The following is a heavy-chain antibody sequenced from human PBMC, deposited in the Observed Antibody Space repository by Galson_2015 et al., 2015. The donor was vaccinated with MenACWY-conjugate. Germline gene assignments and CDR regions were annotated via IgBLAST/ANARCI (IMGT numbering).Heavy chain of an antibody. CDR3: AKGGFYYFYGMDV. V-gene: IGHV3-23*01. CDR2: ISVRGDDT. J-gene: IGHJ6*02. Sequence: SLRLSCAVSGFTFRNYAMSWVRQAPGKGLEWVSAISVRGDDTFYADSVKGRFTVSSDNSKNTLYLHMNTLRSEDTALYYCAKGGFYYFYGMDVWGQGTTVTVSS. CDR1: GFTFRNYA.